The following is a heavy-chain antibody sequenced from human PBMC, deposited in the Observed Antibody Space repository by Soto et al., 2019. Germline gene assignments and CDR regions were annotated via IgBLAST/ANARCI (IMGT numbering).Heavy chain of an antibody. CDR1: GDPFTSYG. J-gene: IGHJ4*02. Sequence: ASVKVSRNGSGDPFTSYGISCVLQAPGQVLEWMGWISAYTGNTTNAQKLQGRVTMTTDTYTRTAYMELRTLTSDDPAVYYCARGYYYDSSGYLGYWGQGTLVTVSS. V-gene: IGHV1-18*01. D-gene: IGHD3-22*01. CDR2: ISAYTGNT. CDR3: ARGYYYDSSGYLGY.